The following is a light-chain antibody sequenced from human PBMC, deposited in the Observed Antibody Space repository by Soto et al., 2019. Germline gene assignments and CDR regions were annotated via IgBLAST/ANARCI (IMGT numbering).Light chain of an antibody. CDR1: SSNIGNNY. CDR2: DNN. J-gene: IGLJ2*01. Sequence: QSVLTQPPSVSAAPGQTVTISCSGSSSNIGNNYVSWYQQLPGTAPTLLIFDNNKRPSGIPDRFSGSKSGTSATLGITGLQTGEEADYYCGTWDSSLSTVIFGGGTKLTVL. V-gene: IGLV1-51*01. CDR3: GTWDSSLSTVI.